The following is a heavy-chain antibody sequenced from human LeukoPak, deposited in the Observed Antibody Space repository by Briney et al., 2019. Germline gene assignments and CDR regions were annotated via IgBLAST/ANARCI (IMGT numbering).Heavy chain of an antibody. CDR1: GFTFSNYW. Sequence: GGSLRLSCAASGFTFSNYWMQWVRQAPGKGLVWVSRINGDGSSTNYADSVKGRFTISRDNAKNTLYLQVNSLRAEDTAVYYCVRDCSSASCSYDAFDVWDQGTMVSVSS. CDR2: INGDGSST. D-gene: IGHD2-2*01. V-gene: IGHV3-74*01. J-gene: IGHJ3*01. CDR3: VRDCSSASCSYDAFDV.